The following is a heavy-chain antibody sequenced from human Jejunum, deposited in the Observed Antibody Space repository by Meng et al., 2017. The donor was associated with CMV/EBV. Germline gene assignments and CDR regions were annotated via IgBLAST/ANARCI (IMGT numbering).Heavy chain of an antibody. Sequence: SGFTVSSPYMTWVRQTPGKGLQWVSIDNSGGAIYYADSVKGRFTISRDNAKNTLYLQMNGLRAEDTALYYCAKLRSGPRSPLDSWGQGTLVTVSS. D-gene: IGHD1-1*01. CDR3: AKLRSGPRSPLDS. CDR1: GFTVSSPY. J-gene: IGHJ4*02. V-gene: IGHV3-53*01. CDR2: DNSGGAI.